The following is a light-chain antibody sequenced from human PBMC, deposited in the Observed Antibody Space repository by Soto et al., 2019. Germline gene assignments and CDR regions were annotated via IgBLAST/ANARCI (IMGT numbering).Light chain of an antibody. J-gene: IGLJ1*01. CDR3: CSFTTGNTAYV. Sequence: QSALTQPASVSGSPGQSITLSCTGTSSDVGNYNSVSWYQQHPGKAPKVMIYEVTNRPSGVSTRFSGSKSGNTASLTISGLQAEDEAEYYCCSFTTGNTAYVFGTGTKV. CDR2: EVT. CDR1: SSDVGNYNS. V-gene: IGLV2-14*01.